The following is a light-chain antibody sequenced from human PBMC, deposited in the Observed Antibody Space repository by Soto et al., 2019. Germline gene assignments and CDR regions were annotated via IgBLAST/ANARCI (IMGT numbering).Light chain of an antibody. Sequence: QSVLTRPPSISGAPGQRVTISCSGSSSNIGTGYSVHWYQQLPGRAPKLLVYGDSRPSGVPDRFSGAKSGTSASLAIAGLQAEDEASYYCQSYDSSLDTWVFGGGTKLTVL. J-gene: IGLJ3*02. CDR3: QSYDSSLDTWV. CDR2: GD. CDR1: SSNIGTGYS. V-gene: IGLV1-40*01.